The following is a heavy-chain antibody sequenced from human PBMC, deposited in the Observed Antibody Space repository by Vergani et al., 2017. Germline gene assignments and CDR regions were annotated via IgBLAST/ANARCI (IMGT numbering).Heavy chain of an antibody. D-gene: IGHD1-1*01. CDR3: ASLRRFTTGTMGYYYYMDV. Sequence: QVQLQESGPGLVKPSETLSLTFTVSGGSISSYYWSWIRQPPGKGLEWIGYIYYSGSTNYNPSLKSRVTISVDTSKNQFSLKLSSVTAADTAVYYCASLRRFTTGTMGYYYYMDVWGKGTTVTVSS. V-gene: IGHV4-59*01. J-gene: IGHJ6*03. CDR1: GGSISSYY. CDR2: IYYSGST.